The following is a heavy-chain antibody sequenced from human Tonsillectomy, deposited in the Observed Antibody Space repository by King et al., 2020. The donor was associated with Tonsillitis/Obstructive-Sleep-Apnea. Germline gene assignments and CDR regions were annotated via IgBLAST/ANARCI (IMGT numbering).Heavy chain of an antibody. Sequence: VQLVESGGGVVQPGRSLRLSCAASGFTFSSYGMHWVRQAPGKGLEWVAVIWYDGSNKYYADSVKGRFTISRDNSKNTLYLQMNSLRAEDTAVYYCARANWNDVRFLIDYWGQGTLVTVSS. D-gene: IGHD1-1*01. V-gene: IGHV3-33*01. CDR2: IWYDGSNK. CDR1: GFTFSSYG. J-gene: IGHJ4*02. CDR3: ARANWNDVRFLIDY.